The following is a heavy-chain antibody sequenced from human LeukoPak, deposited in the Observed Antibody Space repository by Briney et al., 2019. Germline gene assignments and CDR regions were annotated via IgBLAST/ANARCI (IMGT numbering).Heavy chain of an antibody. CDR2: IRYDGSNK. V-gene: IGHV3-30*04. CDR1: GFTFSSYA. CDR3: ARIMIGILTGYSMRDY. Sequence: GGSLRLSCAASGFTFSSYAMHWVRQAPGKGLEWVAFIRYDGSNKYYADSVKGRFTISRDNSKNTLYLQMNSLRAEDTAVYYCARIMIGILTGYSMRDYWGQGTLVTVSS. D-gene: IGHD3-9*01. J-gene: IGHJ4*02.